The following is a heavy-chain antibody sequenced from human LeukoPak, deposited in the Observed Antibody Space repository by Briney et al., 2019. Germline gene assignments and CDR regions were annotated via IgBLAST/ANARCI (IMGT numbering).Heavy chain of an antibody. CDR2: INPSGGST. D-gene: IGHD1-20*01. CDR3: ARGLLTGNTSPYFDY. Sequence: ASVKVSCKASGYTFTSYYMHWVRQAPGQGLEWMGIINPSGGSTSYAQKFQGRVTMTTDTSTSTAYMDLRSLRSDDTAVYFCARGLLTGNTSPYFDYWGQGTLVTVSS. J-gene: IGHJ4*02. V-gene: IGHV1-46*01. CDR1: GYTFTSYY.